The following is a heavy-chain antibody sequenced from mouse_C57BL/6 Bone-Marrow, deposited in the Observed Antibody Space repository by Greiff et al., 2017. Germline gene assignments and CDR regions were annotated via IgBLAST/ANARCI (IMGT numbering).Heavy chain of an antibody. V-gene: IGHV1-19*01. CDR3: ASPLLLRRYFDV. CDR2: INPYNGGT. J-gene: IGHJ1*03. D-gene: IGHD1-1*01. CDR1: GYTFTDYY. Sequence: EVQLQQSGPVLVKPGASVKMSCKASGYTFTDYYMNWVKQSHGKSLEWIGVINPYNGGTSYNQKFKGKATLTVDKSSSTAYMELNSLTSEDSAVYYCASPLLLRRYFDVWGTGTTVTVSS.